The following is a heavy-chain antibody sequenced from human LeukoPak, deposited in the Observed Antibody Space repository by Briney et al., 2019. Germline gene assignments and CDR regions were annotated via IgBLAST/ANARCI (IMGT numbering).Heavy chain of an antibody. CDR1: GGSISTYY. J-gene: IGHJ4*02. V-gene: IGHV4-59*12. Sequence: PSETLSLTCTVSGGSISTYYWSRIRQPPGKGLEWIGYIYYSGSINYNPSLKSRVTISVDTSKTQFSLKLRSVTAADTAVYYCARVVYSGSWGYFDYWGQGTLVTVSS. D-gene: IGHD3-10*01. CDR2: IYYSGSI. CDR3: ARVVYSGSWGYFDY.